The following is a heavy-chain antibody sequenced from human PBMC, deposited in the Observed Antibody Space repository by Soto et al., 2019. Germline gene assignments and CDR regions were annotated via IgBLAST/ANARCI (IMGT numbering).Heavy chain of an antibody. J-gene: IGHJ4*02. CDR3: AKDRRAGGNYGFYSDF. D-gene: IGHD1-7*01. CDR2: SSATGAGT. Sequence: EVQLLESGGGLVQPGGSLRLSCAASGFTFSSYGMTWVRQAPGKGLEWVSFSSATGAGTYYAESMKGRFTISRDNSKNTLYLQMTSLRADDTAVYYCAKDRRAGGNYGFYSDFWGQGALVIVSS. V-gene: IGHV3-23*01. CDR1: GFTFSSYG.